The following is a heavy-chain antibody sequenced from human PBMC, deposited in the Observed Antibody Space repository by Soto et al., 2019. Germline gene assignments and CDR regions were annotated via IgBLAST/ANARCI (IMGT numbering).Heavy chain of an antibody. V-gene: IGHV3-30*18. J-gene: IGHJ4*02. CDR1: GFTFSSYG. D-gene: IGHD2-15*01. CDR3: AKDLNGGYCSGGSCPGL. CDR2: ISYDGSNK. Sequence: QVQLVESGGGVVQPGRSLRLSCAASGFTFSSYGMHWVRQAPGKGLEWVAVISYDGSNKYYADSVKGRFTISRDNSKNTLYLQMNSLRAEDTAVYYCAKDLNGGYCSGGSCPGLWGQGTLVTVSS.